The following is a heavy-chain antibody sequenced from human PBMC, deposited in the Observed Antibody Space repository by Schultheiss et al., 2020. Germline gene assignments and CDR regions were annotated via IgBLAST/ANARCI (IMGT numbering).Heavy chain of an antibody. J-gene: IGHJ4*02. D-gene: IGHD3-22*01. V-gene: IGHV4-31*03. CDR1: GGSISSGGYY. CDR3: ARVSRASPGYYLLGY. CDR2: IYYSGST. Sequence: SETLSLTCTVSGGSISSGGYYWSWIRQHPGKGLEWIGYIYYSGSTYYNPSLKSRVTISVDTSKNQFSLKLSSVTAADTAVYYCARVSRASPGYYLLGYWGKGTLVNVSS.